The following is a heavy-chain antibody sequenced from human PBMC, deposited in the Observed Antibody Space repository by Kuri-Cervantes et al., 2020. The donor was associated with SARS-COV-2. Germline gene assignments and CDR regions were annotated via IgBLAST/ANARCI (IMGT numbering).Heavy chain of an antibody. D-gene: IGHD3-10*01. CDR1: GGSITSDYL. V-gene: IGHV4-38-2*02. J-gene: IGHJ3*02. Sequence: SETLSLTCTVSGGSITSDYLWGWIRQPPGKGLEWIGNSFYSGSTFYNPSLKSRVTISVDTSKNQFSLKLSSVTAADTAVYYCARDRMESLLWFGVVGAFDIWGQGTMVTV. CDR3: ARDRMESLLWFGVVGAFDI. CDR2: SFYSGST.